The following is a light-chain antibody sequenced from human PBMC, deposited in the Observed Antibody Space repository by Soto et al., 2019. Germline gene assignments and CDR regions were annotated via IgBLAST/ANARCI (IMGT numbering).Light chain of an antibody. Sequence: EFVLTQSPATLSLSPGDTATLSCRASQSVGTYLTCYQQKPGQPPSRLIYDTSNRATGIPATFSGTGSGTDFTPAISNLQPEDCSVYYCQLHNSWPPCTFGPGTKMDLK. CDR2: DTS. CDR1: QSVGTY. J-gene: IGKJ3*01. CDR3: QLHNSWPPCT. V-gene: IGKV3-11*01.